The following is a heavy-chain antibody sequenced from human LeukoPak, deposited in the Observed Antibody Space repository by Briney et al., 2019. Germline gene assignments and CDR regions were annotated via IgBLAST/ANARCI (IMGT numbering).Heavy chain of an antibody. CDR2: IRSKAFGGTT. D-gene: IGHD3-10*01. CDR3: TSGNMFRGVIDAFDI. V-gene: IGHV3-49*04. CDR1: GFTFGDYA. Sequence: LSGGSLRLSCTASGFTFGDYAVSWVRQAPGKGLEWVGFIRSKAFGGTTAYAASVRGRFTISRDDSKTIAYLQMNSLKPVDTAIYYCTSGNMFRGVIDAFDIWGKGKMVTVFS. J-gene: IGHJ3*02.